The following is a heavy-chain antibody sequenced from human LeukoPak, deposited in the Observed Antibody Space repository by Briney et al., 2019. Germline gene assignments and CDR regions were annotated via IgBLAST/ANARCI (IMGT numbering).Heavy chain of an antibody. Sequence: ASVKVSCKASGYNCISYDMHWVRHAPGQRLEWMGWINAGNGNTKYSQKFQGRVTITRDTSASTAYMELSSLRSEDTAVYSGAMGVATNRYYFDYWGQGTLVTVSS. CDR2: INAGNGNT. CDR1: GYNCISYD. D-gene: IGHD5-12*01. CDR3: AMGVATNRYYFDY. V-gene: IGHV1-3*01. J-gene: IGHJ4*02.